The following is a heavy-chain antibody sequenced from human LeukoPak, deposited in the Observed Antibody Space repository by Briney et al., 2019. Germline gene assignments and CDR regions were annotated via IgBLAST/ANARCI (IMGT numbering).Heavy chain of an antibody. CDR2: IYYSGST. CDR1: GGSISTYY. Sequence: SETLSLTCTLSGGSISTYYWSWVRQPPGRGLEWIGYIYYSGSTYYNPSLKSRVTISVDTSKNQLSLKLNSVTAADTAVYYCAPGGYIGYGHAFDIWGQGTMVTVSS. CDR3: APGGYIGYGHAFDI. D-gene: IGHD5-12*01. J-gene: IGHJ3*02. V-gene: IGHV4-59*12.